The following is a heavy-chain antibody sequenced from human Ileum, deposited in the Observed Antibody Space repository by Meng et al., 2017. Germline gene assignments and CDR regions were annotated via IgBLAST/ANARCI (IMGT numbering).Heavy chain of an antibody. V-gene: IGHV1-69*06. J-gene: IGHJ4*01. Sequence: LVHCTGEMRKTDASVNVSCKAAGGYFTTHTFSCVRLAPGPGLEWLGQIIPMFDTANYAQTFQGRVTRTADNSTRTAFMELSSLRSEDTAVYYCARQYCSSSSCYLIDDWGHGTLVTVSS. D-gene: IGHD2-2*01. CDR2: IIPMFDTA. CDR1: GGYFTTHT. CDR3: ARQYCSSSSCYLIDD.